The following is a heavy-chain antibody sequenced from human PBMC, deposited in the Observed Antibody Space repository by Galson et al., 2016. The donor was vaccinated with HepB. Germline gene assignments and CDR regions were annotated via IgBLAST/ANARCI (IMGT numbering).Heavy chain of an antibody. D-gene: IGHD1-1*01. CDR1: GFSLSNYP. Sequence: SLRLSCAASGFSLSNYPMSWVRQAPGKGLEWVSVMSGSDPDTFYGDSVKGRFSIARDDSKNTVYLQMNSLRVEDTAIYYCAKVNWYGSDRAWGQGTLVAVSS. CDR3: AKVNWYGSDRA. CDR2: MSGSDPDT. J-gene: IGHJ4*02. V-gene: IGHV3-23*01.